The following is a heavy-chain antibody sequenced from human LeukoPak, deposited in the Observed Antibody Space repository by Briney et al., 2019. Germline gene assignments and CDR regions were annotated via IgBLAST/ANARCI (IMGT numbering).Heavy chain of an antibody. V-gene: IGHV3-7*01. Sequence: GGSLRLSCVASGFTFSSRDWMTWVRPAPGKGLEWVANIKQDGSEKNYVDSVKGRFTISRDNAKNSVDLQMNSLRVEDTAVYYCARESDYGSGSWGQGTLVTVSS. CDR2: IKQDGSEK. CDR1: GFTFSSRDW. D-gene: IGHD3-10*01. CDR3: ARESDYGSGS. J-gene: IGHJ5*02.